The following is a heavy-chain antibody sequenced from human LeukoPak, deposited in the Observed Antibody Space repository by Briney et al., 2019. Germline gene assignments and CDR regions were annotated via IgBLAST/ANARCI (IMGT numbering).Heavy chain of an antibody. CDR2: VHHSGIT. CDR1: GSSLSSGTYY. J-gene: IGHJ4*01. V-gene: IGHV4-61*01. Sequence: SETLSLTCSVSGSSLSSGTYYWRWIRQPPGRGLEWTGNVHHSGITNYNSSLKSRVIISLDTSKTQLSLKLSSVTAADTALYYCARGVLYWGQGTLVTVSS. D-gene: IGHD2-8*01. CDR3: ARGVLY.